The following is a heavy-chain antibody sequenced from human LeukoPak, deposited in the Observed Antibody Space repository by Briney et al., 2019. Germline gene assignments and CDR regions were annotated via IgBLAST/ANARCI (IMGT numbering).Heavy chain of an antibody. CDR1: GGSFSGYY. D-gene: IGHD3-22*01. V-gene: IGHV4-34*09. CDR3: ARASDSSGYSAFDI. CDR2: INHSGST. J-gene: IGHJ3*02. Sequence: SETLSLTCAVYGGSFSGYYWSWIRQPPGKGLEWIGEINHSGSTNYNPSLKSRVTISVDTSKNQFSLKLSSVTAADTAVYYCARASDSSGYSAFDICGQGTMVTVSS.